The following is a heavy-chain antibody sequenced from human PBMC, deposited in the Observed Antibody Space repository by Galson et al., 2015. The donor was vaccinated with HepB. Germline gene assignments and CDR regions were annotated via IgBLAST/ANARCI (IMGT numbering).Heavy chain of an antibody. CDR1: GFTFSSYW. D-gene: IGHD6-19*01. Sequence: SLRLSCAASGFTFSSYWMSWVRQAPGKGLEWVANIKQDGSEKYYVDSVKGRFTISRDNAKNSQYLQMNSLRAEDTAVYYCAKGRYSSGWTNYYYYYGMDVWGQGTTVTVSS. J-gene: IGHJ6*02. V-gene: IGHV3-7*01. CDR2: IKQDGSEK. CDR3: AKGRYSSGWTNYYYYYGMDV.